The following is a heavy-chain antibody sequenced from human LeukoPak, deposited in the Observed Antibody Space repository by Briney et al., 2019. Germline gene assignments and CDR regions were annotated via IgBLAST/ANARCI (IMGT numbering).Heavy chain of an antibody. CDR3: ARDPPRCSGGSCYFGWFDP. V-gene: IGHV1-46*01. CDR1: GYTFTSYY. D-gene: IGHD2-15*01. J-gene: IGHJ5*02. CDR2: INPSGGST. Sequence: GASVKVSCKASGYTFTSYYMHWVRQAPGQGLEWMGIINPSGGSTSYAQKFQGRVTMTRDMSTSTAYMELSSLRSEDTAVYYCARDPPRCSGGSCYFGWFDPWGQGTLVTVSS.